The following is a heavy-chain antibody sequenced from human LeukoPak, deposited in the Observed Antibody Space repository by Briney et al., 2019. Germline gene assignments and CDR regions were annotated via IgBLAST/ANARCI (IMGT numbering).Heavy chain of an antibody. CDR1: GGTFSSYA. CDR2: IIPIFGTA. J-gene: IGHJ3*02. V-gene: IGHV1-69*05. D-gene: IGHD1-26*01. Sequence: GASVKVSCKASGGTFSSYAISWVRQAPGQGQEWMGGIIPIFGTANYAQKFQGRVTITTDESTSTAYMELRSLRSEDTAVYYCARVLGRIVGATYAFDIWGQGTMVTVSS. CDR3: ARVLGRIVGATYAFDI.